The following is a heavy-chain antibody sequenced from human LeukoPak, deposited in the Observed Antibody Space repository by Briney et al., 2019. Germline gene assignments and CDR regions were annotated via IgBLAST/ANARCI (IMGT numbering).Heavy chain of an antibody. V-gene: IGHV4-4*07. CDR2: IYTSGST. J-gene: IGHJ4*02. D-gene: IGHD2-2*02. Sequence: SETLSLTCTVSGGSISSYYWSWIRRPAGKELEWIGRIYTSGSTNYNPSPKSRVTMSVDTSKNQFSLKLSSVTAADTAVYYCARVGYCSSTSCYMFDYWGQGTLVTVSS. CDR1: GGSISSYY. CDR3: ARVGYCSSTSCYMFDY.